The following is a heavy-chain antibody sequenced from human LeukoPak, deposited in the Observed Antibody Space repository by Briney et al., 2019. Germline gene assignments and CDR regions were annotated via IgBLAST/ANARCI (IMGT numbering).Heavy chain of an antibody. V-gene: IGHV3-7*03. CDR1: GFTFSRHW. D-gene: IGHD2-15*01. CDR3: ARDNGWSADF. J-gene: IGHJ4*02. Sequence: GSLRLSCAASGFTFSRHWMYWVRQAPGKGLEWVANIKQDGSAKPYVDSVKGRFTISRDNAKNSLFLQMNSLRAEDTAVYYCARDNGWSADFWGQGTLVTVSS. CDR2: IKQDGSAK.